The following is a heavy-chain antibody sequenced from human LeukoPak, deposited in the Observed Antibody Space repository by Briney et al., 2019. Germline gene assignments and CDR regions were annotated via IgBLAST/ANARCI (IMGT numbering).Heavy chain of an antibody. CDR1: GYTFTSYD. D-gene: IGHD2-15*01. V-gene: IGHV1-8*01. Sequence: ASVTVSCKASGYTFTSYDINWVRQATGQGLEWMGWMNPNSGNTGYAQKFQGRVTMTRNTSISTAYMELSSLRSEDTAVYYCAIDRPYCSGGSCYRNDAFDIWGQGTMVTVSS. CDR2: MNPNSGNT. CDR3: AIDRPYCSGGSCYRNDAFDI. J-gene: IGHJ3*02.